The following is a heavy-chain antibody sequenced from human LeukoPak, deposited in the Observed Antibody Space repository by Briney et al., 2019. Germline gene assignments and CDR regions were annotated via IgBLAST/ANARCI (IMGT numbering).Heavy chain of an antibody. J-gene: IGHJ4*02. CDR2: ISGGGDST. D-gene: IGHD2-2*01. Sequence: GSLRLSCAASGFTFSSYAMSWVRQAPGKGLEWVSAISGGGDSTYYADSVKGRFTISRDNSKNTLYVQMNSLRAEDTAVYYCAKVYCSSTSCPVDYWGQGTLVTVSS. CDR1: GFTFSSYA. CDR3: AKVYCSSTSCPVDY. V-gene: IGHV3-23*01.